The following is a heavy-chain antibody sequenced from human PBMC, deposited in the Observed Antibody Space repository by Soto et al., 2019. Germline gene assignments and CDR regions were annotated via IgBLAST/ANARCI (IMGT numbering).Heavy chain of an antibody. V-gene: IGHV3-74*01. D-gene: IGHD5-12*01. CDR2: IKTDGSYT. CDR3: VRSPYIGWVDY. Sequence: EVQLVESGGGLVQPGGSLRLSCAASGFNFSNHWMHWVRQALGKGMVWVSRIKTDGSYTNYADSVKGRFTISRYNAKNTLFLQMNRLRDDDTAVYYFVRSPYIGWVDYGGQGTIVTVSS. CDR1: GFNFSNHW. J-gene: IGHJ4*02.